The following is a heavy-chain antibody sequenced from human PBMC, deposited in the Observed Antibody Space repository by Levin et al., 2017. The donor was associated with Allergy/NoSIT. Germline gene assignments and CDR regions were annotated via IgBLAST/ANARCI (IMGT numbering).Heavy chain of an antibody. CDR3: ARDNRAITIFGVARYGMDV. D-gene: IGHD3-3*01. V-gene: IGHV4-39*07. Sequence: SQTLSLPCTVSGGSISSSSYYWGWIRQPPGKGLEWIGSIYYSGSTYYNPSLKSRVTISVDTSKNQFSLKLSSVTAADTAVYYCARDNRAITIFGVARYGMDVWGQGTTVTVSS. CDR2: IYYSGST. J-gene: IGHJ6*02. CDR1: GGSISSSSYY.